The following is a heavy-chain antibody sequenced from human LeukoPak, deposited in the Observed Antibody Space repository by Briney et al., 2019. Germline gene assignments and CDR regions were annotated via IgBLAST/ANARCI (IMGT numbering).Heavy chain of an antibody. CDR2: IIPIFGTA. J-gene: IGHJ6*03. Sequence: SVKVSCKASGGTFSSYAISWVRQAPGQGLEWMGGIIPIFGTANYAQKFQGRVAITADESTSTAYMELSSLRSEDTAVYYCARDMGPYGETYYYYYYMDVWGKGTTVTVSS. CDR3: ARDMGPYGETYYYYYYMDV. D-gene: IGHD4-17*01. V-gene: IGHV1-69*13. CDR1: GGTFSSYA.